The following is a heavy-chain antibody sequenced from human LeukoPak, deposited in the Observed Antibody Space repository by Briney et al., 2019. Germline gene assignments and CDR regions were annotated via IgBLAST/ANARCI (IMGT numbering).Heavy chain of an antibody. D-gene: IGHD1-26*01. CDR1: GGSFSSSY. CDR3: ARGLVGLTPHAGVFQI. Sequence: PSETLSLTCIVSGGSFSSSYWSWIRQPPGKGLEWIAYIYSNGNTNSNPSLTSRVTIAVDTSQSQFSLKLSSVAAADTAVYYCARGLVGLTPHAGVFQIWGQGTKVTVSS. V-gene: IGHV4-59*01. CDR2: IYSNGNT. J-gene: IGHJ3*02.